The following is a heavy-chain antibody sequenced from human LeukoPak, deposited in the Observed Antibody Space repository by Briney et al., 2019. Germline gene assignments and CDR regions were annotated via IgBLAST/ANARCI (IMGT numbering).Heavy chain of an antibody. D-gene: IGHD6-13*01. V-gene: IGHV4-39*07. J-gene: IGHJ6*03. CDR1: GGSISSSSYY. CDR2: IYYSGST. Sequence: SETLSLTCTVSGGSISSSSYYWGWIRQPPGKGLEWIGSIYYSGSTYYNPSLKSRVTISVDTSKNQFSLKLSSVTAADTAVYYCARERAAAVPFYYYYMDVWGKGTTVTVSS. CDR3: ARERAAAVPFYYYYMDV.